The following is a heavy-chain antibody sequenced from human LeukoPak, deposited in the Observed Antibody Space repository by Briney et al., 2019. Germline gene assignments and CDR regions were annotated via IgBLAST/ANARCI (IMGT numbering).Heavy chain of an antibody. CDR3: AKGHYYGSGSLDY. CDR2: ISYDGSNK. J-gene: IGHJ4*02. CDR1: GFTFSSYA. V-gene: IGHV3-30-3*01. D-gene: IGHD3-10*01. Sequence: PGGSLRLSCAASGFTFSSYAMHWVRQAPGKGLEWVAVISYDGSNKYYADSVKGRFSISRDNSKNTLYLQMNSLRAEDMAVYYCAKGHYYGSGSLDYWGQGTLVTVSS.